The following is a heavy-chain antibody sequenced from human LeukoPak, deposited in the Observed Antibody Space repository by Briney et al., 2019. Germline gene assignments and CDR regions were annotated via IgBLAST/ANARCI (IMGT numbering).Heavy chain of an antibody. CDR1: GGSISSISYY. D-gene: IGHD3-16*02. CDR2: MYQNGST. Sequence: SETLSLTCTVSGGSISSISYYWGWIRQPPGKGLEWIGSMYQNGSTYYNPSVKSRITISVDTSKNQFSLKLSSVTAADTAVYYCARVVYDYVWGSYRANFEYFDYWGQGTLVTVSS. J-gene: IGHJ4*02. CDR3: ARVVYDYVWGSYRANFEYFDY. V-gene: IGHV4-39*07.